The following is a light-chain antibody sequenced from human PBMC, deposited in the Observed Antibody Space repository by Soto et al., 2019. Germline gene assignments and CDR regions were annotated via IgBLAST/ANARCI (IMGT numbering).Light chain of an antibody. J-gene: IGLJ1*01. CDR2: EVR. V-gene: IGLV2-14*01. CDR1: SSDIGSYND. CDR3: ISYRGSDTSYV. Sequence: QSALTQPASVSGSPGQSITISCTGTSSDIGSYNDVAWYQQFTGKTPKLIIYEVRNRPSGVSFRFSGSKSGTTASLTISGLLAEDEADYYCISYRGSDTSYVFGTGTKLTVL.